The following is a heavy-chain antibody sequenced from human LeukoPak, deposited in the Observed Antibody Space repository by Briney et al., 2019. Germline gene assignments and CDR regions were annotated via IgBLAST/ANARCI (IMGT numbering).Heavy chain of an antibody. V-gene: IGHV3-23*01. D-gene: IGHD1-26*01. Sequence: GGSLRLSCAASGFTFSSYSMNWVRQAPGKGLEWVSAISGSGGSTYYADSVKGRFTISRDNSKNTLYLQMNSLRAEDTAVYYCAKGYSGSYSDYWGQGTLVTVSS. CDR1: GFTFSSYS. CDR2: ISGSGGST. J-gene: IGHJ4*02. CDR3: AKGYSGSYSDY.